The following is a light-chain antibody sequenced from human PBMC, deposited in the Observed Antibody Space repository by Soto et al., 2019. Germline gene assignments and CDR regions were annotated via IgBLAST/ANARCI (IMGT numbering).Light chain of an antibody. J-gene: IGKJ1*01. CDR1: QGISSY. Sequence: AIRMTQSPSSLSASTGDRVTITCRASQGISSYLAGYQQKPGKAHKLLIYAASTLQSGVPSRFSGSGSGTDFTLTISCLQSEDFATYYCQQYYSYPPGTFGQGTKV. V-gene: IGKV1-8*01. CDR3: QQYYSYPPGT. CDR2: AAS.